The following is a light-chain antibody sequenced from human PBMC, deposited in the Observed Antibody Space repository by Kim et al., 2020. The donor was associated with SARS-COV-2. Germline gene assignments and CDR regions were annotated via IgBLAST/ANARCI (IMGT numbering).Light chain of an antibody. J-gene: IGLJ2*01. CDR3: SALDSSLSANVV. V-gene: IGLV10-54*02. Sequence: QAGLTQPPSVSKGLRQTATLTCTGNSNIVGNQGAAWLQQHQGHPPKLLSYRNNNRPSGISERFSASRSGNTASLTITGLQPEDEADYYCSALDSSLSANVVFGGGTQLTVL. CDR2: RNN. CDR1: SNIVGNQG.